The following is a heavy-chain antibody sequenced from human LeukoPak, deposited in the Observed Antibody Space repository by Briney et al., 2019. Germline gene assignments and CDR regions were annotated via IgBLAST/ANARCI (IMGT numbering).Heavy chain of an antibody. Sequence: GGSLRLSCAASGFTVSSSYMSWVRQAPGKGLEWVSVIYSGGSTYYADSVKGRFTISRHNSKNTLYLQMNSLRAEDTAVYYCARSCYYDILTGYHYGMDVWGQGTTVTVSS. CDR1: GFTVSSSY. J-gene: IGHJ6*02. V-gene: IGHV3-53*04. CDR3: ARSCYYDILTGYHYGMDV. D-gene: IGHD3-9*01. CDR2: IYSGGST.